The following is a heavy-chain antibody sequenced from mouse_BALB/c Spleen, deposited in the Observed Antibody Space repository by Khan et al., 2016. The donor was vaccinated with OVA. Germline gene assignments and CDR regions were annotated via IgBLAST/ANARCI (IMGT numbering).Heavy chain of an antibody. CDR1: GYTFTDYN. CDR3: VRSGYCSFAF. Sequence: VQLQQSGPEVVKPGASVKISCKASGYTFTDYNMDWLKQRHGKSLEWIGYFFPNSGGSGYNQKFKTKATLTVDHSSSTAYMDLRSLTSEDSAVYYGVRSGYCSFAFWGQGTLVTVSA. CDR2: FFPNSGGS. J-gene: IGHJ3*01. D-gene: IGHD1-2*01. V-gene: IGHV1S29*02.